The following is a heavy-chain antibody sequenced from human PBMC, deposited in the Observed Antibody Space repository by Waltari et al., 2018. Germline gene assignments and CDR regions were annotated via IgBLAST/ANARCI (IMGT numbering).Heavy chain of an antibody. CDR2: IYYSGRT. Sequence: QLQLQESGPGLVKPSETLSLTCTVSGGSISSSSYYWGWIRQSPGKGLGWIGSIYYSGRTYYNPTLKSRVTISGDTSKNQFSLKLSSVTAADTAVYYCARHWKKSGYRFDPWGQGTLVTVSS. V-gene: IGHV4-39*01. D-gene: IGHD5-12*01. CDR1: GGSISSSSYY. J-gene: IGHJ5*02. CDR3: ARHWKKSGYRFDP.